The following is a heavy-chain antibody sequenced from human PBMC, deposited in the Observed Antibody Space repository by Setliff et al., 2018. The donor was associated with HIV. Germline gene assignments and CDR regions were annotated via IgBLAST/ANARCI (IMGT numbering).Heavy chain of an antibody. CDR3: ARHSSSDY. CDR1: GDSISTDY. J-gene: IGHJ4*02. Sequence: SETLSLTCTVPGDSISTDYWTWIRQPPGKGLEWIGYIYNSASTSYNPSLKSRVTISVDTSKNQFSLKLSSVTAADTAVYYCARHSSSDYWGQGTLVTVSS. CDR2: IYNSAST. V-gene: IGHV4-59*08.